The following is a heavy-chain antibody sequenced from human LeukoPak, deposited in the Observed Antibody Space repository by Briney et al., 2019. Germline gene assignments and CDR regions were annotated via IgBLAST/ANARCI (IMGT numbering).Heavy chain of an antibody. Sequence: SETLSLTXTVSGGSISSYYWSWIRQPAGKGLEWIGRIYTSGSTNYNPSLKSRVTMSVDTSKNQFSLKLSSVTAADTAVYYCARDWELLPEGYYYYMDVWGKGTTVTVSS. D-gene: IGHD1-26*01. CDR2: IYTSGST. CDR1: GGSISSYY. CDR3: ARDWELLPEGYYYYMDV. J-gene: IGHJ6*03. V-gene: IGHV4-4*07.